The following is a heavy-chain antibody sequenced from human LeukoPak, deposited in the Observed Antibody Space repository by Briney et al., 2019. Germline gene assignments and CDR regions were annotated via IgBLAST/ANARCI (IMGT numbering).Heavy chain of an antibody. CDR3: AITGVRDFDS. D-gene: IGHD3-10*01. J-gene: IGHJ4*02. Sequence: PGGSLRLSCAASGFTFSSSTMTWVRQAPGKGLEWVSSITGGGGSSTYHADSVKGRFTISRDNSKDTLFLQMNSLRAEDTAVYYCAITGVRDFDSWGQGTLVTVTS. CDR1: GFTFSSST. V-gene: IGHV3-23*01. CDR2: ITGGGGSST.